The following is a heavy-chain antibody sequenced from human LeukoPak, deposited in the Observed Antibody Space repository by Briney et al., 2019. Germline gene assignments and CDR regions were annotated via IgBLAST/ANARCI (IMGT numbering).Heavy chain of an antibody. V-gene: IGHV3-30*18. CDR2: ISYDGSNK. J-gene: IGHJ4*02. CDR3: AKDRGSGHMDY. D-gene: IGHD6-19*01. Sequence: HAGGSLRLSCAASGFSFSNFGMHWVRLAPGKGLEWVAVISYDGSNKYYGDSVKGRFSISRDDSKNTLFLQMNTLRAEDTAVYYCAKDRGSGHMDYWGQGTLVTVSP. CDR1: GFSFSNFG.